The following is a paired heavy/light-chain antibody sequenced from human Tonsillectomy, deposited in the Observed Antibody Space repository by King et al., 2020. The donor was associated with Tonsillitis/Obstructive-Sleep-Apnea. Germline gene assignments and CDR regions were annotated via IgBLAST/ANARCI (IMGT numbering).Light chain of an antibody. Sequence: QSALTQPPSASGSLGQSVTISCTGTSSDVGTWHYVSWYQQLPGKAPKVIIYEISQRPLGVPDRFSGSKSGNTASLTVSGLQAEDEANYFCCSYAGTNSWVFGGGTTLTVL. J-gene: IGLJ3*02. CDR2: EIS. CDR1: SSDVGTWHY. V-gene: IGLV2-8*01. CDR3: CSYAGTNSWV.
Heavy chain of an antibody. CDR3: AREGGGLEHDY. J-gene: IGHJ4*02. CDR1: GYTFTDYA. CDR2: IRPDNGNA. V-gene: IGHV1-18*01. Sequence: QVQLVQSGAEVKKPGASVKVSCKASGYTFTDYAITWVRQAPGQGLEWMGSIRPDNGNANLAQRVQGTVTMTTDTSTRTAYMELRNLKSDDTAIYYCAREGGGLEHDYWGQGTLVIVSS. D-gene: IGHD1-1*01.